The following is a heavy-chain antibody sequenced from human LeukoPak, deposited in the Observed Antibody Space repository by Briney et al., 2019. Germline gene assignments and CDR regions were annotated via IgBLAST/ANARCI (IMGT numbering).Heavy chain of an antibody. CDR3: ATGVSTIDF. CDR1: GFTFSEAW. D-gene: IGHD2-2*01. Sequence: GGSLRLSCAASGFTFSEAWMSWVRQAPGKGLEWVGRIKKKKDGGTTDYAAPVKHRFTISGDDSEDTLYLRMNSLKIEDTAIYYCATGVSTIDFWRQGTLLTVSS. V-gene: IGHV3-15*01. CDR2: IKKKKDGGTT. J-gene: IGHJ4*02.